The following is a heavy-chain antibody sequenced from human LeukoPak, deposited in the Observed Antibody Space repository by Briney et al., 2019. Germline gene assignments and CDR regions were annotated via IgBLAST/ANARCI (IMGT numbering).Heavy chain of an antibody. D-gene: IGHD3-10*01. CDR1: GYTLTQLS. J-gene: IGHJ4*02. CDR3: ATGFAGPFDY. CDR2: FDPEDGET. Sequence: ASVKVSCKFSGYTLTQLSMHWVRQAPGKGLEWMGGFDPEDGETIYAQKFQGRVTMTEDTSTDTAYMELSSLRSEDTAVYYCATGFAGPFDYWGQGTLVTVSS. V-gene: IGHV1-24*01.